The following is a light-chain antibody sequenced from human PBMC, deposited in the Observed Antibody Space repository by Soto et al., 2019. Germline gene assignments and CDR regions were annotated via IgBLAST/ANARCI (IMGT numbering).Light chain of an antibody. CDR2: DAS. V-gene: IGKV3-11*01. CDR3: QQRSNWPLT. Sequence: EIVLTQSPATVRLARGERGTLSSRASQSVSSYLAWYPQTHGQPPRLLIYDASNRDTGIPGRFSGSGSGTDCTLTISRLEPEDFQVYSCQQRSNWPLTFGGGTKVDIK. J-gene: IGKJ4*01. CDR1: QSVSSY.